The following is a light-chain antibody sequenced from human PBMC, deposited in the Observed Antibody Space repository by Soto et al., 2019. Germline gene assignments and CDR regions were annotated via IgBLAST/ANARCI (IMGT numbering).Light chain of an antibody. CDR2: EVS. CDR1: SSDVGGYNY. CDR3: SSYTSSFYV. J-gene: IGLJ1*01. V-gene: IGLV2-14*01. Sequence: QSVLTQPASVSGSPGQSITISCTGTSSDVGGYNYVSWYHQHPGKAPKLMIYEVSNRPSGVSNRFSGSKSGNTASLTISGLQAEDEADYYCSSYTSSFYVFGTGTKVTVL.